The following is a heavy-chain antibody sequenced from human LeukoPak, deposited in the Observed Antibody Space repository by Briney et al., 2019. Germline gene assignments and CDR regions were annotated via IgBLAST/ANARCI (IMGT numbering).Heavy chain of an antibody. V-gene: IGHV4-4*07. D-gene: IGHD1-26*01. CDR1: GGSISSYY. Sequence: PSETLSLTCTVSGGSISSYYWSWIRQPAGKGLEWIGRIYTSGSTNYSPSLKSRVTMSLDTSKNQSSLKLSSVTAADTAVYYCARGGYSGSSDYWGQGTLVTVSS. CDR2: IYTSGST. CDR3: ARGGYSGSSDY. J-gene: IGHJ4*02.